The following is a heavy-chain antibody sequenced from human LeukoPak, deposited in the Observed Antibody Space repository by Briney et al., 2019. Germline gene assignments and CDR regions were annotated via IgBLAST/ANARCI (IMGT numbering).Heavy chain of an antibody. CDR1: GYTFTDYH. CDR2: INPNSGDT. J-gene: IGHJ4*02. V-gene: IGHV1-2*02. CDR3: ARNGVGGGALDF. D-gene: IGHD1-26*01. Sequence: ASMKVSCKASGYTFTDYHMHWVRQAPGQGLEWMGWINPNSGDTNYAQKFQGRVTMTSDTSITTAYIELSTLRSDDAAVYFCARNGVGGGALDFWGQGTLVTVSS.